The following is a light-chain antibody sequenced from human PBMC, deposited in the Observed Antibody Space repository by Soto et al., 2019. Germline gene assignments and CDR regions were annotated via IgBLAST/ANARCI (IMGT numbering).Light chain of an antibody. CDR2: EVL. CDR1: SSDVGGYEY. J-gene: IGLJ1*01. CDR3: ISFAGSHYV. Sequence: ALTQPPSASGSPGQSVTISCTGTSSDVGGYEYVSWYQQHPGKAPKLIIYEVLKRPSGVPDRFSGSKSANTASLTVSGLQAEDEADYYCISFAGSHYVFGTGTKLTVL. V-gene: IGLV2-8*01.